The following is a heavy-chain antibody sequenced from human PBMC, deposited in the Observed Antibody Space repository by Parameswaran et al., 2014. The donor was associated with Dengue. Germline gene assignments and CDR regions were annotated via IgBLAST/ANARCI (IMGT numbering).Heavy chain of an antibody. CDR3: ARVDRYSSSWYTDY. CDR2: IIPIFGTA. J-gene: IGHJ4*02. V-gene: IGHV1-69*01. D-gene: IGHD6-13*01. Sequence: SWVRQAPGQGLEWMGGIIPIFGTANYAQKFQGRVAITADESTSTAYMELSSLRSEDTAVYYCARVDRYSSSWYTDYWGQGTLVTVSS.